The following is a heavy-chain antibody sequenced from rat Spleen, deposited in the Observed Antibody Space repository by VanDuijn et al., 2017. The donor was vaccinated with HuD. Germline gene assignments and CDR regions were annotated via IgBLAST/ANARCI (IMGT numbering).Heavy chain of an antibody. Sequence: EVQLQESGPGLVKPSQSLSLTCSVTGYSITSSYRWNWIRKFPGNKLEWMGYLTSAGGTYYNPSLKSRISITRDTSKNQFFLQLNSVTPEDAATYYCARSEGTHYYLPFADWGQGTLVIVSS. V-gene: IGHV3-3*01. CDR2: LTSAGGT. CDR3: ARSEGTHYYLPFAD. D-gene: IGHD1-12*02. CDR1: GYSITSSYR. J-gene: IGHJ3*01.